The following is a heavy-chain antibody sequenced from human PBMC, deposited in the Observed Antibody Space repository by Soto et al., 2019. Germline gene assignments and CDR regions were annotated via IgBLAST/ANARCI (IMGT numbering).Heavy chain of an antibody. D-gene: IGHD6-13*01. J-gene: IGHJ5*02. CDR2: IYYSGST. CDR3: ARHLPGGYSSSWYRFDP. V-gene: IGHV4-39*01. Sequence: SETLSLTCTVSGGSISSSSYYWGWIRQPPGKGLEWIGSIYYSGSTYYNPSLKSRVTISVDTSKNQFSLKLSSVTAADTAVYYCARHLPGGYSSSWYRFDPWGQGTLVTVSS. CDR1: GGSISSSSYY.